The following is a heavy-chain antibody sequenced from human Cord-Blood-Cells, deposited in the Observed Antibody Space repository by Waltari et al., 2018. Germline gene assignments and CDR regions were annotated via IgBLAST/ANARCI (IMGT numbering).Heavy chain of an antibody. Sequence: QVQLQESGPGLVKPSETLSLTCTVSGGSISSYYWSWIRQPPGKGLEWIGYIYYSGSTNYNPSLKSRVTISGDTSKNQFSLKLSSVTAADTAVYYCARDRPITGTTFGYYYYGMDVWGQGTTVTVSS. V-gene: IGHV4-59*01. J-gene: IGHJ6*02. CDR1: GGSISSYY. CDR2: IYYSGST. D-gene: IGHD1-20*01. CDR3: ARDRPITGTTFGYYYYGMDV.